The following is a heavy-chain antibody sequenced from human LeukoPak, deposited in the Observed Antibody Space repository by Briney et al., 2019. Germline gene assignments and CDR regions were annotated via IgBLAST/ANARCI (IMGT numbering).Heavy chain of an antibody. CDR1: GSSISSSNW. CDR3: ARGTYLTVTTEYFLQY. Sequence: NSSETLSLTCAVSGSSISSSNWWNWVRQPPGKGLEWIGEIYHSGSTNYNPSLKSRVTMSVDKSKNQFSLKLSSVTAADTALYYCARGTYLTVTTEYFLQYWGQGTLVTVSS. CDR2: IYHSGST. J-gene: IGHJ4*02. D-gene: IGHD4-17*01. V-gene: IGHV4-4*02.